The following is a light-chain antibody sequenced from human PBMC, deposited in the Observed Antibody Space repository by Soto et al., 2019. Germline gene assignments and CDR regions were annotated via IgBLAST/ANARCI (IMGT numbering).Light chain of an antibody. CDR1: SSDIGGYTY. Sequence: QSALTQPASVSGSPGQSITISCTGSSSDIGGYTYVSWYQQHPGKAPKLVIYDVSNRPSGVSNRFSGSKSGNTASLTISGLQAEDEADYYCSSYRSSYVFGTGTKVTVL. CDR3: SSYRSSYV. CDR2: DVS. J-gene: IGLJ1*01. V-gene: IGLV2-14*03.